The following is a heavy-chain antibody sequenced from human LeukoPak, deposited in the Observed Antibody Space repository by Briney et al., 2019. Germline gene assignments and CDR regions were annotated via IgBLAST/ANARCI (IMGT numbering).Heavy chain of an antibody. J-gene: IGHJ5*02. CDR3: VRGGSYTFDP. D-gene: IGHD1-26*01. V-gene: IGHV3-7*01. CDR2: IKEDGSEK. Sequence: GGSLRPSCSAFGFTLSHYWMTWVRQAPGKGLEWVASIKEDGSEKSYVDSVKGRFTISRDNANNSLYLQMNSLGAEDTAVYYCVRGGSYTFDPWGQGILVTVSS. CDR1: GFTLSHYW.